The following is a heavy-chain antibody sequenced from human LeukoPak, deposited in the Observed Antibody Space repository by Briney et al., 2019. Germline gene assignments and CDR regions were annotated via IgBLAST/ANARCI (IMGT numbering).Heavy chain of an antibody. Sequence: SETLSLTCTVSGGSISSYYWSWIRQPPGKGLEWIGYIYYSGSTNYNPSLKSRVTISVDTSKNQFSLKLTSVTAADTAVYYCARHGGVVRGQGSDAFDIWGQGTMVTVSS. CDR3: ARHGGVVRGQGSDAFDI. D-gene: IGHD3-10*01. CDR1: GGSISSYY. CDR2: IYYSGST. V-gene: IGHV4-59*08. J-gene: IGHJ3*02.